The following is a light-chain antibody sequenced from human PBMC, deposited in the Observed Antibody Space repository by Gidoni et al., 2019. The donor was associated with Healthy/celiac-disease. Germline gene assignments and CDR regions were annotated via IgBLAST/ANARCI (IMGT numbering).Light chain of an antibody. CDR2: AAS. V-gene: IGKV1-8*01. Sequence: AIRMTQSPSSFSASTGDRVTITCRASQGISSYLAWYQQKPGKAPKLLLYAASTLQSGVPSRFSGSGSGTDFTLTISCLQSEYFATYYCQQYYSYPRTFGQGTKVEIK. CDR1: QGISSY. CDR3: QQYYSYPRT. J-gene: IGKJ1*01.